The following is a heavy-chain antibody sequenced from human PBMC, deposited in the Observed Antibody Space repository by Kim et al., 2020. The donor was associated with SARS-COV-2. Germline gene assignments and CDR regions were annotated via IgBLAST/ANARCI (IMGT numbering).Heavy chain of an antibody. J-gene: IGHJ4*01. V-gene: IGHV4-39*01. CDR1: GGSISSSSYY. CDR2: IYYSGST. D-gene: IGHD4-17*01. CDR3: ARRNGDYDTYYFDY. Sequence: SETLSLTCTVSGGSISSSSYYWGWIRQPPGKGLEWIGSIYYSGSTYYNPSLKSRVTISVDTSKNQFSLKLSSVTAADTAVYYCARRNGDYDTYYFDYWGQNPGHRLL.